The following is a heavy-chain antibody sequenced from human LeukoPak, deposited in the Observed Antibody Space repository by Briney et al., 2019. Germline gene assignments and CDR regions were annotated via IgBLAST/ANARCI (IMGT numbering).Heavy chain of an antibody. D-gene: IGHD3-22*01. CDR1: GFTFSSYG. CDR3: ARDQGGSGYYYYY. V-gene: IGHV3-33*01. J-gene: IGHJ4*02. Sequence: GGSLRLSCAASGFTFSSYGMHGVRQAPGKGLEWVAVIWYDGSNKYYADSVKGRFTISRDNSKNTLYLQMNSLRAEDTAVYYCARDQGGSGYYYYYWGQGTLVTVSS. CDR2: IWYDGSNK.